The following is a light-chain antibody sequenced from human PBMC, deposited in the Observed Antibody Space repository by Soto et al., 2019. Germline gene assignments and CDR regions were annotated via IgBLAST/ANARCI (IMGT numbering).Light chain of an antibody. V-gene: IGKV3-11*01. CDR3: QQYGTSPWT. J-gene: IGKJ1*01. CDR2: HGS. CDR1: VDIXGY. Sequence: EVELTQCAAALSLSPGESATLSCRAGVDIXGYLIWYQQKPGQTPRLLXDHGSNMASGSPASLSGSGSATDFTRTISRPEPEDCDLYYLQQYGTSPWTFGQGTKVDIK.